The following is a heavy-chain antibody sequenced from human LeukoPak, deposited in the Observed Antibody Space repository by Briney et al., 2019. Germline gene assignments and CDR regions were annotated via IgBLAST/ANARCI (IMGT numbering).Heavy chain of an antibody. J-gene: IGHJ3*02. CDR1: GFTFSSYE. V-gene: IGHV3-48*03. D-gene: IGHD5-18*01. CDR3: ARERYSYGRDAFDI. CDR2: ISSSGGTK. Sequence: GGSLRLSCAAAGFTFSSYEMNWVRQAPGKGLEWVSYISSSGGTKYYADSVKGRFTISRDNAKSSLYLQMNTLRAEDTAVYHCARERYSYGRDAFDIWGQGTMVTVSS.